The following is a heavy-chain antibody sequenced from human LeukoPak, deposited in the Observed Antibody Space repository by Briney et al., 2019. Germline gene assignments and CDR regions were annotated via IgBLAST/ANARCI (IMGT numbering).Heavy chain of an antibody. Sequence: KPSETLSLTCTVSGGSISSYYWNWIRQPPGKGLEWIGYIYYSGSTNYNPSLKSRVTISVDTSKNQFSLKLSSVTAADTAVYYCATSPGYSSSWYDAFDIWGQGTMVTVSS. J-gene: IGHJ3*02. CDR1: GGSISSYY. V-gene: IGHV4-59*01. CDR2: IYYSGST. D-gene: IGHD6-13*01. CDR3: ATSPGYSSSWYDAFDI.